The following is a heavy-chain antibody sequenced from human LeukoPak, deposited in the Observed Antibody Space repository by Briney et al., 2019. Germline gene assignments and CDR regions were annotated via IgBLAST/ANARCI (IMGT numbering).Heavy chain of an antibody. J-gene: IGHJ3*02. Sequence: ASETLSLTCAVYGGSFSGYYWSWIRQPPGKGLEWIGEINHSGSTYYNPSLKSRVTISVDTSKNQFSLKLSSVTAADTAVYYCARCYYDSSGYFPSNDAFDIWGQGTMVTVSS. V-gene: IGHV4-34*01. CDR2: INHSGST. CDR1: GGSFSGYY. CDR3: ARCYYDSSGYFPSNDAFDI. D-gene: IGHD3-22*01.